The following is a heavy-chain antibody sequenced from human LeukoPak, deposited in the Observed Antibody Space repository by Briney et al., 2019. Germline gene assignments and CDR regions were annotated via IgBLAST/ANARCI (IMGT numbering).Heavy chain of an antibody. V-gene: IGHV4-31*03. D-gene: IGHD3-10*01. J-gene: IGHJ4*02. CDR1: GGSISSGGYY. CDR3: ARDWSGFGESYFGY. CDR2: IYYSGST. Sequence: SESLSLTCTVSGGSISSGGYYWSWIRQHPGKGLEWIGYIYYSGSTYYNPSLKSRVTISVDTSKNQFSLKLSSVTAADTAVYYCARDWSGFGESYFGYWGQGTLVTVSS.